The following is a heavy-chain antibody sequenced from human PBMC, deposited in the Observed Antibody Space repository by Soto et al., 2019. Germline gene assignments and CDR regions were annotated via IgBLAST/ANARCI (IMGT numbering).Heavy chain of an antibody. V-gene: IGHV4-4*07. CDR3: ARDGSGRPYWFDP. Sequence: PLETLSLTCTVSDGYISSYYCRWIRQPAGEGLEWIGRIYTSGSTNYNPSLKSRVTMSVDTSKNQFSLKLSSVTAAYTAVYYCARDGSGRPYWFDPWGQGTLVTVSS. CDR2: IYTSGST. J-gene: IGHJ5*02. CDR1: DGYISSYY. D-gene: IGHD3-10*01.